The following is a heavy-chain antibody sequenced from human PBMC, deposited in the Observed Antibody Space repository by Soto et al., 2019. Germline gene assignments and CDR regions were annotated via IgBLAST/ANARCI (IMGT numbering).Heavy chain of an antibody. V-gene: IGHV5-51*01. CDR1: GYSFNTYW. D-gene: IGHD2-21*02. CDR3: ARRAFCGGDCTARPQDYYGMDV. J-gene: IGHJ6*02. Sequence: GESLKISCKDSGYSFNTYWIAWVRQMPGKGLEWVGIMCPRDSDTRYSPSSQGQVTISADKSITTAYLQWSSLKASDTAIYYCARRAFCGGDCTARPQDYYGMDVWGQGTAVTVSS. CDR2: MCPRDSDT.